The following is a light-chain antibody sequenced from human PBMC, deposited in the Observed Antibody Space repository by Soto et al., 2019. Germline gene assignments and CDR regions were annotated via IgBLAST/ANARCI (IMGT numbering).Light chain of an antibody. CDR2: KAS. V-gene: IGKV1-5*03. J-gene: IGKJ1*01. CDR3: QHYNSYSEA. Sequence: DIQMTQSPSSLSASVGDRVTITCRASQGISNYLAWYQQKPGKVPKLLIYKASTLKSGVLSRFSGSGSGTEFTLTISSLQPDDFATYYCQHYNSYSEAFGQGTKVELK. CDR1: QGISNY.